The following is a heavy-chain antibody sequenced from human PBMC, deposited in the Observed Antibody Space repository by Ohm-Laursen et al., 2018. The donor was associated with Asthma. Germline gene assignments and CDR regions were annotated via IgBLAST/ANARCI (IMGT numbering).Heavy chain of an antibody. D-gene: IGHD6-13*01. CDR3: AKGSLAAADYNWFDP. Sequence: SLRLSCTASGFTFDDYSMHWVRQGPGKGLEWVSGISWNSGRIGYADSVKGRFTTSRDNAENSLYLQMNSLRTEDTALYYCAKGSLAAADYNWFDPWGQGTLVTVSS. V-gene: IGHV3-9*01. CDR1: GFTFDDYS. CDR2: ISWNSGRI. J-gene: IGHJ5*02.